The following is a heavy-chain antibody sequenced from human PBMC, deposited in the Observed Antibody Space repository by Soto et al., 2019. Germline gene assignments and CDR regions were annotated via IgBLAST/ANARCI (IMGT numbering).Heavy chain of an antibody. CDR1: GYTFTSYA. V-gene: IGHV1-3*01. CDR3: ARGCRGGDADWFDP. D-gene: IGHD2-21*02. Sequence: QVQLVQSGAEVKKPGASVKVSCKASGYTFTSYAMHWVRQAPGQRLEWMGWINAGNGNTKYSQKFQGRVTITRDTSASTADMELSSLRSEDTAVYYCARGCRGGDADWFDPWGQGTLVTVSS. J-gene: IGHJ5*02. CDR2: INAGNGNT.